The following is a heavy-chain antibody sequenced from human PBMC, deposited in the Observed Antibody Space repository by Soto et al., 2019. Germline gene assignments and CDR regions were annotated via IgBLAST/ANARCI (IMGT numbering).Heavy chain of an antibody. CDR2: IYYSGST. V-gene: IGHV4-59*08. CDR3: AHYGDYWPHDAFDI. Sequence: QVQLQESGPGLVKPSETLSLTCTVSGGSISSYYWSWIRQPPGKGLEWIGYIYYSGSTNYNPSLKSRVTISVDTSKNQFSLKMSSVTAADTAVYYCAHYGDYWPHDAFDIWGQGTMVPVSS. D-gene: IGHD4-17*01. J-gene: IGHJ3*02. CDR1: GGSISSYY.